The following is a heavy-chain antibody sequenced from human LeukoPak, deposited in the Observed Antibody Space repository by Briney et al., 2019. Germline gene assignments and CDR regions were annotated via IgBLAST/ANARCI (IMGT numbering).Heavy chain of an antibody. J-gene: IGHJ6*03. CDR3: ARVSSGWYYMDV. V-gene: IGHV4-39*07. CDR2: IYYSGST. Sequence: PSETLSLTCTVSGGSISSSSYYWGWIRQPPGKGLEWIGSIYYSGSTYYNPSLKSRVTISVDTSKNQFSLKLSSVTAADTAVYYCARVSSGWYYMDVWGKGTTVTISS. CDR1: GGSISSSSYY. D-gene: IGHD6-19*01.